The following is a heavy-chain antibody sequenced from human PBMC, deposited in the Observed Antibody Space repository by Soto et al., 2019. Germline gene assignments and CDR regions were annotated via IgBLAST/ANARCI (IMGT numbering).Heavy chain of an antibody. V-gene: IGHV1-2*02. CDR2: INPQTGGT. Sequence: QVQLVQSGAEVKTPGASVRVSCKASGYTFTGYYIHWVREAPGQGLEWMGWINPQTGGTSYGQKFKGRVTLSRDTSINTAYLERSRLRFDDAAVYFCARERYQVISDGMDVWGQGTTVTVSS. CDR1: GYTFTGYY. D-gene: IGHD2-2*01. CDR3: ARERYQVISDGMDV. J-gene: IGHJ6*02.